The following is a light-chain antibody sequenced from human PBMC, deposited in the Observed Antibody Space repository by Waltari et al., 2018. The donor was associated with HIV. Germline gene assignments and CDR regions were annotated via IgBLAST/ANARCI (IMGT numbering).Light chain of an antibody. J-gene: IGLJ3*02. CDR3: SSYAGSNNRWV. Sequence: QSALTQPPSASGSPGQSVTISCTGTSSDVGGYNYVSWYQHHPGKAPKLMIYEVSKRPSGVPDRFSGSKSGSTASLTGSGLQAEDEADYYCSSYAGSNNRWVFGGGTKLTAL. V-gene: IGLV2-8*01. CDR2: EVS. CDR1: SSDVGGYNY.